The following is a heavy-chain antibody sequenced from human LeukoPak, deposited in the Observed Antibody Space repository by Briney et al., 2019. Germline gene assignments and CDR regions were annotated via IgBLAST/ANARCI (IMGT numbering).Heavy chain of an antibody. J-gene: IGHJ4*02. D-gene: IGHD2-15*01. CDR3: AKDGCSGGSCQADY. CDR2: ISSDASNQ. V-gene: IGHV3-30*18. CDR1: GFSFSTYG. Sequence: PGGSLRLSCAASGFSFSTYGIHWVRQAPGKGLEWVAVISSDASNQYYTDSVKGRFAISRDNSRNTLYLQMNSLRYEGTAVYYCAKDGCSGGSCQADYWGQGTLVTVSS.